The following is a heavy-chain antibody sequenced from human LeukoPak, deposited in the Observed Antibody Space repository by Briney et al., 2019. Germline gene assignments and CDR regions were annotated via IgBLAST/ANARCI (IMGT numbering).Heavy chain of an antibody. J-gene: IGHJ4*02. CDR2: INLNGDST. Sequence: PGGSLRLSCAASGFTFDDYGMSWVRHAPGKGLEWVSSINLNGDSTDYADSVKGRFTISRDNAKKSLYLQMNSLRAEDTALYYCARWRTYSYYFSYWGQGTLVTVSS. D-gene: IGHD2-21*01. V-gene: IGHV3-20*04. CDR3: ARWRTYSYYFSY. CDR1: GFTFDDYG.